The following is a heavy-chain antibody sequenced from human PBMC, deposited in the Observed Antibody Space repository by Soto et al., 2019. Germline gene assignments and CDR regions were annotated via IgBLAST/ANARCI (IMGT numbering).Heavy chain of an antibody. CDR1: GFTFSSYS. CDR2: ISSSSSTI. V-gene: IGHV3-48*02. CDR3: ARSEIVVVPAAIPPWFDP. J-gene: IGHJ5*02. Sequence: GGSLRLSCAASGFTFSSYSMNWVRQAPGKGLEWVSYISSSSSTIYYADSVKGRFTISRDNAKNSLYLQMNSLRDEDTAVYYCARSEIVVVPAAIPPWFDPWGQGTLVTVSS. D-gene: IGHD2-2*01.